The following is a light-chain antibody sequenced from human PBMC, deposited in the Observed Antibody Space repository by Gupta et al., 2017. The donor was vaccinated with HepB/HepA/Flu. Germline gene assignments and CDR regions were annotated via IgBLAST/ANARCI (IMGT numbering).Light chain of an antibody. V-gene: IGKV3-20*01. J-gene: IGKJ5*01. CDR1: QSVNDY. CDR3: QQYGSSPVT. Sequence: EFVLTQSPDTLSLSPGERATLSCRASQSVNDYLAWYQQKPGQAPRLLIYGASSRATGIPDRVSGSGSGTHFTLAISRLEPEDFAVYYCQQYGSSPVTFGQGTRLEI. CDR2: GAS.